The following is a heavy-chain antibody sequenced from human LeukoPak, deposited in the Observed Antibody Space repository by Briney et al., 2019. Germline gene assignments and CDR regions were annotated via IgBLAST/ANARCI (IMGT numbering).Heavy chain of an antibody. CDR3: ARPLQRYYYYGMDV. D-gene: IGHD4-11*01. J-gene: IGHJ6*02. CDR2: ISYDGSNK. V-gene: IGHV3-30-3*01. CDR1: GFTFSSYA. Sequence: GRSLRLSCAASGFTFSSYAMHWVRRAPGKGLEWVAVISYDGSNKYYADSVKGRFTISRDNSKNTLYLQMNSLRAEGTAVYYCARPLQRYYYYGMDVWGQGTTVTVSS.